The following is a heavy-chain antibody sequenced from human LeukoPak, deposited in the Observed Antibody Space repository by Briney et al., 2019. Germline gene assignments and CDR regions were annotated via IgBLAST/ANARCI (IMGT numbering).Heavy chain of an antibody. J-gene: IGHJ4*02. D-gene: IGHD3-22*01. Sequence: PGGSLRLSCAASGFTFSNYGMNWVRQAPGKGLEWVSGITGRGENTYYADSVKGRFTISRDNSKNTLYLQMNSLRAEDAALYYCARASLYDNSAYYLDYWGQGTLVTVSS. V-gene: IGHV3-23*01. CDR3: ARASLYDNSAYYLDY. CDR1: GFTFSNYG. CDR2: ITGRGENT.